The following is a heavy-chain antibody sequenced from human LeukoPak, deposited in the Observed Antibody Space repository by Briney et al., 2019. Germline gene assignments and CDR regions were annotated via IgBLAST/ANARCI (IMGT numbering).Heavy chain of an antibody. CDR1: GGSISSYY. D-gene: IGHD2-15*01. J-gene: IGHJ5*02. CDR3: ARAEVVVAATHRWFDP. Sequence: PSETLSLTCTVSGGSISSYYWSWIGQPPGKRLEWIGYIYYSGSTNYNPSLKSRVTISVDTSKNQFSLKLSSVTAADTAVYYCARAEVVVAATHRWFDPWGQGTLVTVSS. CDR2: IYYSGST. V-gene: IGHV4-59*01.